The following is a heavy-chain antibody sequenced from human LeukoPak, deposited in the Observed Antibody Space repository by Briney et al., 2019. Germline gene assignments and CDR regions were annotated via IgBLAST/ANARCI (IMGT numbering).Heavy chain of an antibody. CDR3: ARVGDSSGNFDY. CDR1: GFMFSSNW. J-gene: IGHJ4*02. D-gene: IGHD3-22*01. V-gene: IGHV3-7*01. Sequence: GGSLRLSCAASGFMFSSNWMSWVRLAPGKGLEWVANIKQDGSEKYYVDSVKGRFTISRDNAKNALYLQMNSLRAEDTAVYYCARVGDSSGNFDYWGQGTLVTVSS. CDR2: IKQDGSEK.